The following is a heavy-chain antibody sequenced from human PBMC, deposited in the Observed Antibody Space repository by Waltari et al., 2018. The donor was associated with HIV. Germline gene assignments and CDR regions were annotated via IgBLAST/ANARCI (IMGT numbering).Heavy chain of an antibody. CDR1: GFPFSSYW. V-gene: IGHV3-74*01. CDR3: ARTFTVATISPLLH. J-gene: IGHJ4*02. D-gene: IGHD5-12*01. Sequence: EVQLVESGGGLVQPGGSLRLSCAASGFPFSSYWMHWVRQVPGKGVVWVSRINSDGSSTTYADSVKGRFTISRDNAKSTLYLQMNSLRDEDTAVYYCARTFTVATISPLLHWGQGTLVTVSS. CDR2: INSDGSST.